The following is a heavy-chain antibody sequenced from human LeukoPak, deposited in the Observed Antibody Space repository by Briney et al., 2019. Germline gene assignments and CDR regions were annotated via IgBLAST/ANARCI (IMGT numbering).Heavy chain of an antibody. V-gene: IGHV4-38-2*02. CDR2: IYHSGST. D-gene: IGHD6-13*01. Sequence: SETLSLTCTVSGYSISSGYFWGWIRQPPGKGLEWIGSIYHSGSTYYNPSLKSRVTISVDTSKNQFSLKLNSVTAADTAVYYCARMYSSSWYYNWFDPWGQGTLVTVSS. J-gene: IGHJ5*02. CDR3: ARMYSSSWYYNWFDP. CDR1: GYSISSGYF.